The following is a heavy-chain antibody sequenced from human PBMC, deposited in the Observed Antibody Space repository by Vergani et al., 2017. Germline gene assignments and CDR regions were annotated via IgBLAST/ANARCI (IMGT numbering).Heavy chain of an antibody. D-gene: IGHD6-19*01. CDR3: ARVRQQWLVSDAFDI. CDR1: GYTFSSYA. Sequence: QVQLVQSGAEVKKPGASVKVSCKASGYTFSSYAMSWVRQAPGKGLEWVAVISYDGSKKYYAESVKGRFTISRDNSKNTLFLQIDSLRAEVTAVYYCARVRQQWLVSDAFDIWGQGTMVTVSS. V-gene: IGHV3-30-3*01. CDR2: ISYDGSKK. J-gene: IGHJ3*02.